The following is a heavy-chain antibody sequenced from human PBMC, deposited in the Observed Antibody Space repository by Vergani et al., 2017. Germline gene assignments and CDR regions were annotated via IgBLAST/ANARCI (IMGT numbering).Heavy chain of an antibody. J-gene: IGHJ4*02. CDR1: GFTSSYYG. Sequence: QVHLVESGGGVVQPGRSLRLSCVVSGFTSSYYGMHWVRQAPGKGLEWVAVISYDGTQKYYADSVKGRFTISRDNSKSTLYLQINSLRADDTAVYYCARVGKRGWDFDYWGQGTLITVSS. CDR2: ISYDGTQK. V-gene: IGHV3-30*03. D-gene: IGHD6-19*01. CDR3: ARVGKRGWDFDY.